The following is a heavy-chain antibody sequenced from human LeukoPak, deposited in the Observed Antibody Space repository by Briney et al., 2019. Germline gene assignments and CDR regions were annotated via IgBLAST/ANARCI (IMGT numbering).Heavy chain of an antibody. CDR1: GFSFSVSG. CDR2: ISSSSTNI. CDR3: ARGGAARPDY. J-gene: IGHJ4*02. Sequence: GGSLRLSCEASGFSFSVSGMNWVRHAPGKGLEWVAYISSSSTNINYADSVRGRFTISRDNARYSLYLHMDSLRVEDMAVYYCARGGAARPDYWGQGTLVTVSS. D-gene: IGHD6-6*01. V-gene: IGHV3-21*01.